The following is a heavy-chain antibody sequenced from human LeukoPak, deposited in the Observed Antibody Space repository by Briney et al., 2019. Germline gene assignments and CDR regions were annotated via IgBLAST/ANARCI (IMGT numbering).Heavy chain of an antibody. CDR1: GFTFSSYR. V-gene: IGHV3-7*01. Sequence: GGSLRLSCAASGFTFSSYRMSWVRQAPGKGLEWVANIKQDGSEKYYVDSVKGRFTISRDNAKNSLYLQMNSLRAEDTAVYYCARDYGDYYFDYWGQGTLVTASS. CDR2: IKQDGSEK. J-gene: IGHJ4*02. CDR3: ARDYGDYYFDY. D-gene: IGHD4-17*01.